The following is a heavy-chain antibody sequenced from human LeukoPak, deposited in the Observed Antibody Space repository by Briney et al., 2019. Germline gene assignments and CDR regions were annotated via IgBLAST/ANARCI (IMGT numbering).Heavy chain of an antibody. CDR2: ISASGATT. CDR1: GFTFTSYA. V-gene: IGHV3-23*01. D-gene: IGHD3-22*01. Sequence: GGSLRLSCAASGFTFTSYAMNWVRQAPGKGLEWVSVISASGATTDYADSVKGRFTISRDNSKNTLYLQMNSLRAEDTAVYYCTKGSYYDNSGRAHFDYWGQGTLVTVSS. CDR3: TKGSYYDNSGRAHFDY. J-gene: IGHJ4*02.